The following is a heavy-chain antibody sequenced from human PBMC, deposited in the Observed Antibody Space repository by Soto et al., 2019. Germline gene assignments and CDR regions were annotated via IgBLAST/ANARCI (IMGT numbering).Heavy chain of an antibody. CDR1: GFTFSSYG. Sequence: QVQLVESGGGVVQPGRSLRLSCAASGFTFSSYGMHWVRQAPGKGLEWVAVISYDGSNKYYADSVKGRFTISRDNSKNTLYLQMNSLRAEDTAVYYCARDDYDSTHPNPTQHPIQHWGQGTLVTVSS. J-gene: IGHJ1*01. D-gene: IGHD3-22*01. CDR2: ISYDGSNK. V-gene: IGHV3-30*03. CDR3: ARDDYDSTHPNPTQHPIQH.